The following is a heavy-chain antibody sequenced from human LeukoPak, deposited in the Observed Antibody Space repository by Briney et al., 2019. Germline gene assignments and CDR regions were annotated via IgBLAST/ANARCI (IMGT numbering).Heavy chain of an antibody. Sequence: ASVKVSCKASGYTFTSYDINWVRQATGQGLEWMGWMNPNSGNTGYAQKFQGRVTITRNTSISTAYMELSSLRSEDTAVYYCARGVTVLGTVITPDSFDYWGQGTLVTVSS. CDR2: MNPNSGNT. V-gene: IGHV1-8*03. D-gene: IGHD4-17*01. CDR1: GYTFTSYD. J-gene: IGHJ4*02. CDR3: ARGVTVLGTVITPDSFDY.